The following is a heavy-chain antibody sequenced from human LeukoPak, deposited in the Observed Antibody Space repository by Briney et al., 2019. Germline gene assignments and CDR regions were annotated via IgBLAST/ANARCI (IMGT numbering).Heavy chain of an antibody. CDR1: GYTFTSYD. CDR3: ARGYLYYGSGSYYNRALGY. V-gene: IGHV1-8*01. J-gene: IGHJ4*02. Sequence: ASVKVSCKASGYTFTSYDINWVRQATGQGLEWMGWMNPNSGNTGYAQKFQGRVTMTRNTSISTAYMELSSLRSEDTAVYYCARGYLYYGSGSYYNRALGYWGQGTLVTVSS. D-gene: IGHD3-10*01. CDR2: MNPNSGNT.